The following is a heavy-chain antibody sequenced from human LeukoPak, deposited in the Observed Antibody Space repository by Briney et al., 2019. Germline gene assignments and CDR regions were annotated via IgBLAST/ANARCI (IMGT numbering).Heavy chain of an antibody. CDR2: INHSGST. V-gene: IGHV4-34*01. D-gene: IGHD3-10*01. CDR3: ARDAGYGSGRRWFDP. CDR1: GGSFSGYY. Sequence: PSETLSLTCAVYGGSFSGYYWSWIRQPPGKGLEWIGEINHSGSTNYNPSLKSRVTISVDTSKNQFSLKLSSVTAADTAVYYCARDAGYGSGRRWFDPWGQGTLVTVSS. J-gene: IGHJ5*02.